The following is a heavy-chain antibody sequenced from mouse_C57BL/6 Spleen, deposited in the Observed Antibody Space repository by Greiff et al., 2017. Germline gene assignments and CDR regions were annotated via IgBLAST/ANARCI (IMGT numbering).Heavy chain of an antibody. J-gene: IGHJ2*01. CDR3: ARSPYGNYGFDY. Sequence: VQLQESGAELVKPGASVKISCKASGYAFSSYWMNWVKQRPGKGLEWIGQIYPGDGDTNYNGKFKGKATLTADKSSSTAYMQLSSLTSEDSAVYFCARSPYGNYGFDYWGQGTTLTVSS. D-gene: IGHD2-1*01. CDR1: GYAFSSYW. V-gene: IGHV1-80*01. CDR2: IYPGDGDT.